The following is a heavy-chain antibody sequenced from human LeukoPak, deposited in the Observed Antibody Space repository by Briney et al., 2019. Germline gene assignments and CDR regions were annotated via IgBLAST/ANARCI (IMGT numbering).Heavy chain of an antibody. CDR1: GFTFSSYD. CDR3: ARGKSYGDYGPHWFDP. Sequence: GGSLRLSCAASGFTFSSYDMHWVRQATGKGLEWVSATGTAGDTYYPGSVKGRFTISRENAKNSLYLQMNSLRAGDTAVYYCARGKSYGDYGPHWFDPWGQGTLVTVSS. V-gene: IGHV3-13*01. CDR2: TGTAGDT. J-gene: IGHJ5*02. D-gene: IGHD4-17*01.